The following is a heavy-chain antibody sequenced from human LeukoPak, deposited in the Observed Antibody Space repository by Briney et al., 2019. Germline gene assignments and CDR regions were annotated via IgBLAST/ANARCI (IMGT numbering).Heavy chain of an antibody. V-gene: IGHV3-9*01. CDR1: GFSFDDYA. CDR3: AKAGYDSSGYWDYYYYMDV. Sequence: GRSLRLSCAASGFSFDDYAMHWVRQAPGKGLEWASGISWNSVNLGYADSVKGRFTISRDNAKNSLYLQMNSLRAEDTALYYCAKAGYDSSGYWDYYYYMDVWGKGTTVTVSS. D-gene: IGHD3-22*01. CDR2: ISWNSVNL. J-gene: IGHJ6*03.